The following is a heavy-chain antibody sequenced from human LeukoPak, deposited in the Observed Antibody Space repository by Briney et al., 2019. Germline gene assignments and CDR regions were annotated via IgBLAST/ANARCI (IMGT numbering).Heavy chain of an antibody. D-gene: IGHD5-24*01. CDR3: ARRERDGYNYFDY. V-gene: IGHV1-18*01. CDR1: GYTFTSYG. CDR2: ISAYNGNT. Sequence: ASVKVSCKASGYTFTSYGISWVRQAPGQGLEWMGWISAYNGNTNYAQKFQGRVTMTRDTSTSTVYMELSSLRSEDTAVYYCARRERDGYNYFDYWGQGTLVTVSS. J-gene: IGHJ4*02.